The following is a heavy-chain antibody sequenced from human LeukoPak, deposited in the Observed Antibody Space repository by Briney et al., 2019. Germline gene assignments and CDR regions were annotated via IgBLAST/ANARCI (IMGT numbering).Heavy chain of an antibody. D-gene: IGHD2-2*02. V-gene: IGHV3-30-3*01. CDR3: ARDRGYCSSTSCYTELLSYWFDP. J-gene: IGHJ5*02. CDR2: ISYDGSNK. CDR1: GFTFSSYA. Sequence: GRSLRLSCAASGFTFSSYAMHWVRQAPGKGLEWVAVISYDGSNKYYADSVKGRFTISRDNSKNTLYLQMNSLRAEDTAVYYCARDRGYCSSTSCYTELLSYWFDPWGQGTLVTVSS.